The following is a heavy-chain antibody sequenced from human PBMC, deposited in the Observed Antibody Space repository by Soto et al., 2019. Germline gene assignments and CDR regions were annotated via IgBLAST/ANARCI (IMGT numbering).Heavy chain of an antibody. D-gene: IGHD3-10*01. CDR2: SNHRGST. V-gene: IGHV4-34*01. Sequence: PSETLSLTCAVHGGSFCGYFWTWIRQAPGKGLEWIGESNHRGSTNYNPSLTSRVTISVDTSKSQFSLKLNSVTAADTAVYYCSRRGPTYSGSASQSGFIDFWGQGTLVTVSS. CDR1: GGSFCGYF. J-gene: IGHJ4*02. CDR3: SRRGPTYSGSASQSGFIDF.